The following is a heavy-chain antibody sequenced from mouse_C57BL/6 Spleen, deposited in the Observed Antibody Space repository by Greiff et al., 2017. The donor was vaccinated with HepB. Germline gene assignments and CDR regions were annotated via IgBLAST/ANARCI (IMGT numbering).Heavy chain of an antibody. Sequence: QVQLKESGPELVKPGASVKISCKASGYAFSSSWMNWVKQRPGKGLEWIGRIYPGDGDTNYNGKFKGKATLTADKSSSTAYMQLSSLTSEDSAVYFCARDAGYRYFDVWGTGTTVTVSS. V-gene: IGHV1-82*01. CDR3: ARDAGYRYFDV. CDR1: GYAFSSSW. CDR2: IYPGDGDT. J-gene: IGHJ1*03. D-gene: IGHD6-5*01.